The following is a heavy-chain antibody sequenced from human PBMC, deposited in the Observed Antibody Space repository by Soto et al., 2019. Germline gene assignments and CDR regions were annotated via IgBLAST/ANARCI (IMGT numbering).Heavy chain of an antibody. CDR1: GYTFTSYG. V-gene: IGHV1-18*01. Sequence: ASVKVSCKASGYTFTSYGISWVRQAPGQGLEWMGWISAYNGNTNYAQKLQGRVTMTTDTSTSTAYMELRSLRSDDTAVYYCARDPDIVVVPAASFWGQGTLVTVSS. CDR3: ARDPDIVVVPAASF. D-gene: IGHD2-2*01. J-gene: IGHJ4*02. CDR2: ISAYNGNT.